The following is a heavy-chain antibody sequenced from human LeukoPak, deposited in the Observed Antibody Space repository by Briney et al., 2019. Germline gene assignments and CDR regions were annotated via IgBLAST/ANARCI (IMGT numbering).Heavy chain of an antibody. CDR1: GFTFSSYA. J-gene: IGHJ6*04. V-gene: IGHV3-30*14. D-gene: IGHD2-2*01. Sequence: GGSLRLSCAASGFTFSSYAMHWVRQAPGKGLEWVAVISYDGSNKYYADSVKGRFTISRDNSKNTLYLQMNSLRAEDTAVYYCARDRVGMDVWGKGTTVTVSS. CDR2: ISYDGSNK. CDR3: ARDRVGMDV.